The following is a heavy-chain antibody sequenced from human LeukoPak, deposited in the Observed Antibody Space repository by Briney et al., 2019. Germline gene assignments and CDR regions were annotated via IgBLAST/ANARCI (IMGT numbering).Heavy chain of an antibody. CDR2: ISSSGSTI. J-gene: IGHJ4*02. D-gene: IGHD3-10*01. CDR1: GFIFSSYS. Sequence: GGSLRLSCAASGFIFSSYSMNWVRQAPGKGLEWVSYISSSGSTIYYANSVKGRFTISRDNAKNSLYLQMNSLRAEDTAVYYCARDGSGSGNYYNVAGFDYWGQGTLVTVSS. CDR3: ARDGSGSGNYYNVAGFDY. V-gene: IGHV3-48*04.